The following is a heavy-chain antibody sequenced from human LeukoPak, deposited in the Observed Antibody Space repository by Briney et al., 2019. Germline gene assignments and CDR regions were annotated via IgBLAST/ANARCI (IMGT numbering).Heavy chain of an antibody. CDR1: GYTFTSYD. J-gene: IGHJ6*02. CDR3: ARIPPFYDILTGYYKGYYYYGMDV. Sequence: GASVKVSCKASGYTFTSYDISWVRQAPGQGLEWMGWISAYNGNTNYAQKLQGRVTMTTDTSTSTAYMELRSLRSDDTAVYYCARIPPFYDILTGYYKGYYYYGMDVWGQGTTVTVSS. V-gene: IGHV1-18*01. CDR2: ISAYNGNT. D-gene: IGHD3-9*01.